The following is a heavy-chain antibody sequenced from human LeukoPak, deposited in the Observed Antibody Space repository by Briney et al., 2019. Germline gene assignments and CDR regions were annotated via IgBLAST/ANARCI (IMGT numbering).Heavy chain of an antibody. CDR1: GFTFSSYA. J-gene: IGHJ3*02. CDR3: AKDRGPEAYCGGDFCDAFDI. CDR2: ISGSGGST. V-gene: IGHV3-23*01. D-gene: IGHD2-21*02. Sequence: PGGSLRLSCAASGFTFSSYAMSWVRQAPGKGLEWVSAISGSGGSTYYADSVKGRFTISRDNSKNTLYLQMNSLRAEDTAVYYCAKDRGPEAYCGGDFCDAFDIWGQGTMVTVSS.